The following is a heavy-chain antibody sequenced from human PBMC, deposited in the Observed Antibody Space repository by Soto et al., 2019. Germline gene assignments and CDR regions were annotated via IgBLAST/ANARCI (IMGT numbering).Heavy chain of an antibody. J-gene: IGHJ5*02. D-gene: IGHD3-3*01. CDR2: IYYSGST. CDR1: GGSISSNY. V-gene: IGHV4-59*12. CDR3: ARDYDFWSGYSWFDP. Sequence: SETLSLTCTVSGGSISSNYWTWIRQPPGKGLEWIGYIYYSGSTYYNPSLKSRVTISVDTSKNQFSLKLSSVTAADTAVYYCARDYDFWSGYSWFDPWGQGTLVTVSS.